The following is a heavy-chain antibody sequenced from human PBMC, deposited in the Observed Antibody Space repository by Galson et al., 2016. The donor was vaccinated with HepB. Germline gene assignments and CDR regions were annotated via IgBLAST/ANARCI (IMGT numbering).Heavy chain of an antibody. CDR2: ISANNGHT. CDR1: DYTFTTYG. CDR3: ARDYGVVTGGGHFFDL. V-gene: IGHV1-18*01. J-gene: IGHJ4*02. Sequence: SVKVSCKASDYTFTTYGISWVRQAPGQGLEWMGWISANNGHTKYAQKLQGRVTVTTDISTTTAYMELRSLRSDDTAVYYCARDYGVVTGGGHFFDLWGQGTLVTVSS. D-gene: IGHD2-8*02.